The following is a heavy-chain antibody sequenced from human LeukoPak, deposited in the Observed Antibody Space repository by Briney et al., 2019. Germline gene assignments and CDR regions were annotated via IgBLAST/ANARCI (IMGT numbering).Heavy chain of an antibody. V-gene: IGHV3-48*01. Sequence: GGSLRLSCAASGFTFSSYWMNWVRQAPGKGLEWVSYISSSSSTIYYADSVKGRFTISRDNAKNSLYLQMNSLRAEDTAVYYCARDPPTYYDFWSGYSGGFDYWGQGTLVTVSS. CDR3: ARDPPTYYDFWSGYSGGFDY. J-gene: IGHJ4*02. D-gene: IGHD3-3*01. CDR1: GFTFSSYW. CDR2: ISSSSSTI.